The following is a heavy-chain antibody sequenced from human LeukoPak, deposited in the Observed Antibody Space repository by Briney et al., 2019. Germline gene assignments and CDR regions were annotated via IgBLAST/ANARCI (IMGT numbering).Heavy chain of an antibody. CDR1: GYTFTSYG. Sequence: ASVKVSCKASGYTFTSYGINWVRQAPGQGLEWMGWISGYNGYTYHAQKLQGRVTMTTDTSTSTAYMELRSLRSGDTAVYYCARGAVNRYNWNDDNFYYYYMDVWGKGTTVTISS. V-gene: IGHV1-18*01. CDR3: ARGAVNRYNWNDDNFYYYYMDV. J-gene: IGHJ6*03. D-gene: IGHD1-1*01. CDR2: ISGYNGYT.